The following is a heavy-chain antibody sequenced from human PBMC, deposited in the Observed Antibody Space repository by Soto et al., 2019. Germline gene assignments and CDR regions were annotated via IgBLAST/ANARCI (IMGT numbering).Heavy chain of an antibody. J-gene: IGHJ6*02. D-gene: IGHD3-16*01. CDR1: GASITSGDYP. CDR3: ARDRPPKGAFGMDV. V-gene: IGHV4-31*03. CDR2: IYYNGRT. Sequence: SETLSLTCTVSGASITSGDYPWAWIRQHPGKGLEWIGYIYYNGRTHYSSSLKSRVTLSVDTSKNQFSLRLKSVTAADTAVYYCARDRPPKGAFGMDVWGQGXTVTVSS.